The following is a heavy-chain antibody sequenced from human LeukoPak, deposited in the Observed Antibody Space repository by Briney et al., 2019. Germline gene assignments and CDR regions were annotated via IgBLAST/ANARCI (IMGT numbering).Heavy chain of an antibody. CDR2: ISSNGGST. CDR3: ARGGGRYYFYYMDV. CDR1: GFTVSSNS. J-gene: IGHJ6*03. V-gene: IGHV3-64*01. Sequence: GGSLRLSCTVSGFTVSSNSMSWVRQAPGKGLEYVSAISSNGGSTYYANSVKGRFTISRDNSKNTLYLQMGSLRAEDMAVYYCARGGGRYYFYYMDVWGKGTTVTVSS. D-gene: IGHD3-10*01.